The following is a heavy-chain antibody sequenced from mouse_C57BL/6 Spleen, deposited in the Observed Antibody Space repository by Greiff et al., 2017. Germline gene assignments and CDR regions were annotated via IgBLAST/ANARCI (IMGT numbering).Heavy chain of an antibody. CDR2: INYDGSST. CDR1: GFTFSDYY. CDR3: ARVYGYNWYFDV. V-gene: IGHV5-16*01. D-gene: IGHD2-2*01. Sequence: EVQLVESEGGLVQPGSSMKLSCTASGFTFSDYYMAWVRQVPEKGLEWVANINYDGSSTYYLDSLKSRFIISRDNAKNILYLQMSSLKSEDTATXYCARVYGYNWYFDVWGTGTTVTVSS. J-gene: IGHJ1*03.